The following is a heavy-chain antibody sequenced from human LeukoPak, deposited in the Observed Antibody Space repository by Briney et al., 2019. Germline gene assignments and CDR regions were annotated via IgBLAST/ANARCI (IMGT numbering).Heavy chain of an antibody. V-gene: IGHV3-33*01. CDR3: ARDQGRGYCTNGVCYGVDY. CDR2: IWYDGSNK. D-gene: IGHD2-8*01. J-gene: IGHJ4*02. Sequence: GRSLTLSCTASGFSFSSYGMHWVRQAPGKGLEWVAVIWYDGSNKYYADSVKGRFTISRDNSKNTLYLQMNSLRAEDTAAYYCARDQGRGYCTNGVCYGVDYWGQGTLVTVSS. CDR1: GFSFSSYG.